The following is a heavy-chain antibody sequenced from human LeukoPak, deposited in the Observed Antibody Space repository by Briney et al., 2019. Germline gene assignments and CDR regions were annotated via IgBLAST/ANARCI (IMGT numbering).Heavy chain of an antibody. CDR1: GFTFSSYA. D-gene: IGHD3-22*01. CDR2: ISSNGGST. V-gene: IGHV3-64*01. J-gene: IGHJ4*02. Sequence: GGSLRLSCSASGFTFSSYAMHWIRQAPGKGLEYVSSISSNGGSTYYANSAKGRFTISRDNSKNTLYLQMGSLRAEDMAVYYCARVSGGYYDSSGYLDYWGQGTLVTVSS. CDR3: ARVSGGYYDSSGYLDY.